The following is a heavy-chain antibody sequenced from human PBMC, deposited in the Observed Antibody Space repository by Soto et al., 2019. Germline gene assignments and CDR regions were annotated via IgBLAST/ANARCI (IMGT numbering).Heavy chain of an antibody. CDR3: AKADVTIFGVVRKHFDY. CDR2: ISGSGGST. V-gene: IGHV3-23*01. D-gene: IGHD3-3*01. CDR1: GFTFSSYA. J-gene: IGHJ4*02. Sequence: GESLKISCAASGFTFSSYAMSWVRQAPGKGLEWVSAISGSGGSTYYADSVKGRFTISRDNSKNTLYLQMNSLRAEDTAVYYCAKADVTIFGVVRKHFDYWGQGTLVTVSS.